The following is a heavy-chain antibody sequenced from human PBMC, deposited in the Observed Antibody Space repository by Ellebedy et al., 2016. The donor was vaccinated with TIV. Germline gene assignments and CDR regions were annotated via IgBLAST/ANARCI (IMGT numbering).Heavy chain of an antibody. J-gene: IGHJ4*02. D-gene: IGHD3-22*01. CDR3: AKGTSSGFNYDRVGFEY. Sequence: GGSLRLSCAASGFTFSSFAMHWVRQAPGKGLEWLSVISGAGDNTYDADSVKGRFTITRDNSKNTRSLQRDRLRAEDTAVYYCAKGTSSGFNYDRVGFEYWGQGTLVTVSS. CDR2: ISGAGDNT. V-gene: IGHV3-23*01. CDR1: GFTFSSFA.